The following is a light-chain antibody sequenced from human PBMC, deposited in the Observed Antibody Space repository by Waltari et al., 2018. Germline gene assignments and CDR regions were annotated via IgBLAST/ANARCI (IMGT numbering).Light chain of an antibody. CDR1: STDLGSSTL. J-gene: IGLJ2*01. CDR2: EGT. Sequence: QSALTQPASVSGSPGQSITISCTGSSTDLGSSTLVPWYQHHPDKAPKLLIYEGTERPSGISHRFSGSKSGNAASLTISTLQAEDEADYYCFSYADGRSLVFGGGTK. V-gene: IGLV2-23*01. CDR3: FSYADGRSLV.